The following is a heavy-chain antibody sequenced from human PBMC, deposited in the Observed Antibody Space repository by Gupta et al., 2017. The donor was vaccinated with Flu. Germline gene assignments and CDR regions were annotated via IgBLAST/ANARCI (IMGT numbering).Heavy chain of an antibody. D-gene: IGHD2-15*01. J-gene: IGHJ4*02. CDR2: IIPFFRPT. Sequence: GQGLEGMEGIIPFFRPTNYAEKIQGRVTLTADESSTTAYMELSSLRSEDTAVFYWARKGGGHCSGGSCYSFDFWGQGALVTVSS. V-gene: IGHV1-69*01. CDR3: ARKGGGHCSGGSCYSFDF.